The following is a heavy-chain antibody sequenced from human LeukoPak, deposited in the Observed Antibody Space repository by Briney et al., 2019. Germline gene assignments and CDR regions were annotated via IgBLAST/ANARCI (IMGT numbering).Heavy chain of an antibody. D-gene: IGHD6-13*01. CDR1: GFTFSDYY. V-gene: IGHV3-11*05. Sequence: GGSLRLSCAASGFTFSDYYMTWIRQDPGKGLECVSYISSSSSYTNYADSVKGRFTISRDNAKNSLFLQMNSLRADDTAVYYCARADSTSWFDYWGQGALVTVSS. CDR2: ISSSSSYT. CDR3: ARADSTSWFDY. J-gene: IGHJ4*02.